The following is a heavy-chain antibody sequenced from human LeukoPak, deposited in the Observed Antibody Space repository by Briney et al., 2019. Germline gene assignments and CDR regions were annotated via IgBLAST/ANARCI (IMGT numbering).Heavy chain of an antibody. V-gene: IGHV4-34*01. D-gene: IGHD6-6*01. CDR1: VGSFSGYY. CDR3: ATGGGSSPIYYYYMDV. Sequence: LESLSLTPAVSVGSFSGYYWSSVREPPGQGGEGRGEINHSGSTNYNPSLKSRATISVDTSKNQFSLKLSSVTAADTAVYYCATGGGSSPIYYYYMDVWGKGTPVTVSS. CDR2: INHSGST. J-gene: IGHJ6*03.